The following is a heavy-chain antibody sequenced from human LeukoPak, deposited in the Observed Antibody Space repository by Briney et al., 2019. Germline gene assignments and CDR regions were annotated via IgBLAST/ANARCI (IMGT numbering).Heavy chain of an antibody. CDR3: ARHEEGYEYYFDY. V-gene: IGHV4-4*09. CDR2: IYTSGST. J-gene: IGHJ4*02. Sequence: SETLSLTCTVSGGSISSCYWSWIRQPPGKGLEWIGYIYTSGSTNYNPSLKSRVTISVDTSKNQFSLKLSSVTAADTAVYYCARHEEGYEYYFDYWGQGTLVTVSS. CDR1: GGSISSCY. D-gene: IGHD6-13*01.